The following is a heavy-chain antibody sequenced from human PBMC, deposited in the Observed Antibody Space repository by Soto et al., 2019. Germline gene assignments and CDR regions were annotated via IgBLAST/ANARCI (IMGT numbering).Heavy chain of an antibody. D-gene: IGHD6-6*01. Sequence: ASVKVSCKASGFSFTGYYIHWLRQAPGQGLEWMGWINAHSGGTEYAQKFQGRVTLTRYTSIATAYLTLTSLTSDDTALYYCAKDLTRQLAYWLDPWGQGTQVTVSS. V-gene: IGHV1-2*02. CDR1: GFSFTGYY. CDR3: AKDLTRQLAYWLDP. J-gene: IGHJ5*02. CDR2: INAHSGGT.